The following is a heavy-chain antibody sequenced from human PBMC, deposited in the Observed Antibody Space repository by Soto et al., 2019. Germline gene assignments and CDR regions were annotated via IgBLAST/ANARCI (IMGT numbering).Heavy chain of an antibody. D-gene: IGHD2-15*01. CDR2: VIPILGTP. J-gene: IGHJ6*02. Sequence: QVQLVQSGAEVKKPGSSVKVSCKAPGGTFSTYAISWVRQAPGQGLEWMGGVIPILGTPKYAQKFQGRVTITADESTSTGYMELRSLRSEDTAVYYCARSQGGSSSLDIYYYYYYGIDVWGQWTTVTVSS. V-gene: IGHV1-69*01. CDR1: GGTFSTYA. CDR3: ARSQGGSSSLDIYYYYYYGIDV.